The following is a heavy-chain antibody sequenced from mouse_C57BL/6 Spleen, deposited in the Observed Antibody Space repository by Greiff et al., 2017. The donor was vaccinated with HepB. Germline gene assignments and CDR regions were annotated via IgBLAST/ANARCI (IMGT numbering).Heavy chain of an antibody. CDR3: ARGGGAMDD. V-gene: IGHV1-69*01. Sequence: QVQLKQPGAELVMPGASVKLSCKASGYSFTSYWMHWVKQRPGQGLEWIGEIDPSDSYTNYNQKFKGKSTLTVDKSSSTAYMQLSSLTSEDSAVYYCARGGGAMDDWGQGTSVTVSS. J-gene: IGHJ4*01. CDR1: GYSFTSYW. CDR2: IDPSDSYT.